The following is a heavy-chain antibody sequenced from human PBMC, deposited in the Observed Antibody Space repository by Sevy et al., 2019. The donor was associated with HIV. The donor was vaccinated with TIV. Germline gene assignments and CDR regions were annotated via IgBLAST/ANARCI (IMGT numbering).Heavy chain of an antibody. D-gene: IGHD3-10*01. J-gene: IGHJ6*01. Sequence: RQGGSLRLSCVGSGFTFRNFGVHWLRQAPGKGLEWLSVVSYDRSRKYYVDSVKGRFIVSRDNSKITLYLQMNRLRTEDTAVYYCARGGSGDYYYNGVDIWGQGTTVTVSS. CDR1: GFTFRNFG. CDR3: ARGGSGDYYYNGVDI. V-gene: IGHV3-30*03. CDR2: VSYDRSRK.